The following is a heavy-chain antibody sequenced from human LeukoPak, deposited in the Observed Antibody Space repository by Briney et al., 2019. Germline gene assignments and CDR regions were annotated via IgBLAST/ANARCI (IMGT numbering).Heavy chain of an antibody. CDR1: GGSFSGYY. D-gene: IGHD6-13*01. CDR2: INHSGST. V-gene: IGHV4-34*01. CDR3: ARGKGGIAAAHWFDP. Sequence: SETLSLTRAVYGGSFSGYYWSWIRQPPGKGLEWIGEINHSGSTNYNPSLKSRVTISVDTSKNQFSLKLSSVTAADTAVYYCARGKGGIAAAHWFDPWGQGTLVTVSS. J-gene: IGHJ5*02.